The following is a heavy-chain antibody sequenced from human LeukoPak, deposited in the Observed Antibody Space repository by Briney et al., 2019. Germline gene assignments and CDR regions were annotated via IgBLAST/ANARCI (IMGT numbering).Heavy chain of an antibody. J-gene: IGHJ4*02. Sequence: PGGSLRLSCAASGFTFDDYGMSWVRQAPGKGLEWVSGINWNGGSTGYADSVKGRFTTSRDNAKNSLYLQMNSLRAEDTALYYCAVTTVTTFFVPSDYWGQGTLVIVSS. D-gene: IGHD4-17*01. V-gene: IGHV3-20*04. CDR3: AVTTVTTFFVPSDY. CDR1: GFTFDDYG. CDR2: INWNGGST.